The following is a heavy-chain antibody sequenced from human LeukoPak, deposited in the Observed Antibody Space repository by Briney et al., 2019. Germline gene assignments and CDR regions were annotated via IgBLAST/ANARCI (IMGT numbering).Heavy chain of an antibody. Sequence: GGSLRLSCAASGFTFSSYAMSWVRQAPGKGLEWVSAISGSGGSTYYADSVKGRFTISRDNSKNTLYLQMNSLRSEDTAVYYCASAQEFSGYLQHWGQGTLVTVSS. V-gene: IGHV3-23*01. CDR2: ISGSGGST. D-gene: IGHD3-10*01. J-gene: IGHJ1*01. CDR3: ASAQEFSGYLQH. CDR1: GFTFSSYA.